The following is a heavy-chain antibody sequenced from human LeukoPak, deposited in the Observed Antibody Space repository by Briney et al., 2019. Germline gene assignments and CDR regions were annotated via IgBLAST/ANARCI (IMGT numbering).Heavy chain of an antibody. D-gene: IGHD2-8*01. CDR2: IKQDGSEK. J-gene: IGHJ4*02. V-gene: IGHV3-7*01. CDR3: ARVAYAIFHYFDY. Sequence: PGGSLRLSCAASGFTLSSYWMSWVRQAPGKGLEWVANIKQDGSEKYYVDSVKGRFTISRDNAKNSLYLQMNSLRAEDTAVYYCARVAYAIFHYFDYWGQGTLVTVSS. CDR1: GFTLSSYW.